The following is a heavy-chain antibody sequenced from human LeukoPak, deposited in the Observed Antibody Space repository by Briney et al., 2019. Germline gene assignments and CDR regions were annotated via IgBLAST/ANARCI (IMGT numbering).Heavy chain of an antibody. CDR1: GGSISSYY. CDR2: IYYSGST. CDR3: ARVGSRCSGSSCYAGSWDY. Sequence: SEALSLTCTVSGGSISSYYWSWIRQPPGKGLEWIGYIYYSGSTNYNPSLKSRVTISVDTSKNQFSLKLSSVTAADTAVYYCARVGSRCSGSSCYAGSWDYWGQGTLVTVSS. J-gene: IGHJ4*02. D-gene: IGHD2-15*01. V-gene: IGHV4-59*01.